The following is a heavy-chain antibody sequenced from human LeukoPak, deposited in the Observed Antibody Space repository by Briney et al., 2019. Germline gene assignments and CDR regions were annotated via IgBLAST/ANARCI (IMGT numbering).Heavy chain of an antibody. J-gene: IGHJ6*03. V-gene: IGHV3-7*01. CDR2: IKQDGSEK. CDR1: GFTVSSSY. Sequence: GGSLRLSCAASGFTVSSSYMSWVRQAPGKGLEWVANIKQDGSEKYYVDSVKGRFTISRDNAKNSLYLQMNSLRAEDTAVYYCAKDADYYYMDVWGKGTTVTISS. CDR3: AKDADYYYMDV.